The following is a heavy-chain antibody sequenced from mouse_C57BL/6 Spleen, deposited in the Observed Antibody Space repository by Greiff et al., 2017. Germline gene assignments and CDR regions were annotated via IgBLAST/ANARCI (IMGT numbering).Heavy chain of an antibody. V-gene: IGHV5-17*01. Sequence: EVHLVESGGGLVKPGGSLKLSCAASGFTFSDYGMHWVRQAPEKGLEWVAYISSGGSTIYYADTVKGRFTISRDNAKNTLFLQMTSLRSEDTAVFYCAGRTSSWFAYWGQGTLVTVSA. CDR1: GFTFSDYG. D-gene: IGHD1-1*01. CDR3: AGRTSSWFAY. J-gene: IGHJ3*01. CDR2: ISSGGSTI.